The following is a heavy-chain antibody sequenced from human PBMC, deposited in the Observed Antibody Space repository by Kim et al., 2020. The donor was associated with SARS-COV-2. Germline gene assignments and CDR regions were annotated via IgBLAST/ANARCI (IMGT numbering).Heavy chain of an antibody. Sequence: SETLSLTCTVSGGSISSYYWSWIRQPPGKGLEWIGYIYYSGSTNYNPSLKSRVTISVDTSKNQFSLKLSSVTAADTAVYYCARFEVVPQQLEHPGDKHAFDIWGQGTMVTVSS. CDR1: GGSISSYY. V-gene: IGHV4-59*13. J-gene: IGHJ3*02. CDR2: IYYSGST. D-gene: IGHD6-13*01. CDR3: ARFEVVPQQLEHPGDKHAFDI.